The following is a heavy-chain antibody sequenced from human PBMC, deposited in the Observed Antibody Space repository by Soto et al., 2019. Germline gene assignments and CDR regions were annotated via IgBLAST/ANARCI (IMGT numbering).Heavy chain of an antibody. J-gene: IGHJ4*02. D-gene: IGHD6-19*01. CDR3: GGLAVGTIIDDY. CDR2: IYHSGSA. V-gene: IGHV4-4*02. CDR1: GDSIKTNYW. Sequence: SETLSLTCLVSGDSIKTNYWWAWVRQPPGKGLEWIGEIYHSGSANYNPSLKSRVTISVDKSKNQFSLRLSSVTAADTAVYYCGGLAVGTIIDDYWGQGALVTVS.